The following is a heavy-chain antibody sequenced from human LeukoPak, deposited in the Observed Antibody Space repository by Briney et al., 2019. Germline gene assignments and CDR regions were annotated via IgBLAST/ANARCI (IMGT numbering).Heavy chain of an antibody. CDR1: GFTFSSDW. CDR3: AKVRNTFYYGSENLDY. J-gene: IGHJ4*02. D-gene: IGHD3-10*01. V-gene: IGHV3-23*01. CDR2: ISGSGGST. Sequence: GGSLRLSCAASGFTFSSDWMSWVRQAPGKGLEWVSAISGSGGSTYYADSVKGRFTISRDNSKNTLYLQMNSLRAEDTAVYYCAKVRNTFYYGSENLDYWGQGTLVTVSS.